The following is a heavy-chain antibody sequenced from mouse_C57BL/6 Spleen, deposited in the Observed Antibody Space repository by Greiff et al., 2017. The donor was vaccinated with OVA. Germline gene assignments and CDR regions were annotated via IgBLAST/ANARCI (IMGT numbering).Heavy chain of an antibody. CDR1: GYSFTGYY. CDR2: INPSTGGT. CDR3: ARDYYSNYGVYFDY. J-gene: IGHJ2*01. V-gene: IGHV1-42*01. D-gene: IGHD2-5*01. Sequence: VQLQQSGPELVKPGASVKISCKASGYSFTGYYMNWVKQSPEKSLEWIGEINPSTGGTTYNQKFKAKATLTVDKSSSTAYMQLKSLTSEDSAVYYCARDYYSNYGVYFDYWGQGTTLTVSS.